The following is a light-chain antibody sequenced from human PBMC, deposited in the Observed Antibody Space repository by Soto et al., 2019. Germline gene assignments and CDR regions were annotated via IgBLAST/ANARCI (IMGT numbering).Light chain of an antibody. CDR3: QQYYTYPYT. CDR1: QSISNS. CDR2: YAS. V-gene: IGKV1-9*01. J-gene: IGKJ2*01. Sequence: DIQMTQSPSSLSASVGDRVTITCRASQSISNSLAWYQQKPGKAPKLLIYYASTLQSGVPSRFSGSGSGTDFTLTINYLQSEDFATYYCQQYYTYPYTFGQGTNLEIK.